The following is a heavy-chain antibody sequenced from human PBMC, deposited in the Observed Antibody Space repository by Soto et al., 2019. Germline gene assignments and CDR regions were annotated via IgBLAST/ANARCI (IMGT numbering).Heavy chain of an antibody. D-gene: IGHD1-1*01. CDR1: GGSIRSSHS. CDR3: ARAVALPGLSYFDS. V-gene: IGHV4-4*02. CDR2: IYQSGST. Sequence: KPSETLSLTXAVSGGSIRSSHSWSWVRQPTGKGLELIGEIYQSGSTNYNPSLKSRVTISVDKSKNQFSLELKSVTAADTAVYFCARAVALPGLSYFDSWGHGTLVTVSS. J-gene: IGHJ4*01.